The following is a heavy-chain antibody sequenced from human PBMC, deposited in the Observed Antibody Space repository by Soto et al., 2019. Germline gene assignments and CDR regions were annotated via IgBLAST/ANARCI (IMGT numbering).Heavy chain of an antibody. V-gene: IGHV3-23*01. J-gene: IGHJ6*02. CDR2: ISGSGGST. CDR3: SKDLGGFGELVNRDGMDV. CDR1: GFTFSSYA. Sequence: EVQLLESGGGLVQPGGSLRLSCAASGFTFSSYAMSWVRQAPGKGLEWVSAISGSGGSTYYADSVKGRFTISRDKSNNTLYLQMNSLRAEDTAVYYCSKDLGGFGELVNRDGMDVWGQGTMVTVSS. D-gene: IGHD3-10*01.